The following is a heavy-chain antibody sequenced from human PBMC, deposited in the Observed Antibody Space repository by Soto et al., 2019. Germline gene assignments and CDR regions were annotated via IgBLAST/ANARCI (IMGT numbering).Heavy chain of an antibody. CDR3: ARDPPYSASILDY. CDR1: GDSVSNNRDA. D-gene: IGHD4-4*01. V-gene: IGHV6-1*01. J-gene: IGHJ4*02. Sequence: QVELQQSGPGLVQPSQTLSLTCAVSGDSVSNNRDAWNWIRQSPSRGLEWLGRTYYRSGWFYHYAESLEGRITINVDTSKNHFSLQLISATPGDTAVYYCARDPPYSASILDYWGQGSLVTVSS. CDR2: TYYRSGWFY.